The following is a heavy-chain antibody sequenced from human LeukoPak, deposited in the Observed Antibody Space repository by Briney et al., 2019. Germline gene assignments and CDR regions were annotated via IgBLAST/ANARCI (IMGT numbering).Heavy chain of an antibody. CDR2: ISSSSSYI. V-gene: IGHV3-21*01. J-gene: IGHJ4*02. CDR1: GFTFSSYS. CDR3: ARGPPSGCSSTSCYLNY. D-gene: IGHD2-2*01. Sequence: PGGSLRLSCAASGFTFSSYSMNWVRQAPGKGLEWVSSISSSSSYIYYADSVKGRFTISRDNAKNSLYLQMNSLRAEDTAVYYCARGPPSGCSSTSCYLNYWGRGTLVTVSS.